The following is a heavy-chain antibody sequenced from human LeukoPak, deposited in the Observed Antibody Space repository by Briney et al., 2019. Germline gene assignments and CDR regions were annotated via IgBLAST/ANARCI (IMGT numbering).Heavy chain of an antibody. V-gene: IGHV3-21*01. D-gene: IGHD6-19*01. CDR2: ISSSSRYI. CDR1: GFTFSSYS. Sequence: PGGSLRLSCAASGFTFSSYSMNGVGQAPGKGLEGGASISSSSRYIYYADSVKGRFTISRDNANNSLYLQMNSLRAEDTAVYYCAKDREYSSGWYVSYYFDYWGQGTLVTVSS. CDR3: AKDREYSSGWYVSYYFDY. J-gene: IGHJ4*02.